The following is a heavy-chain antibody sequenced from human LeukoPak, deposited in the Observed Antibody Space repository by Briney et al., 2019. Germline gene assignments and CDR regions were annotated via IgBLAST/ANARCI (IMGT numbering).Heavy chain of an antibody. CDR3: ARDFMSL. Sequence: SETLSLTCTVSGGSISSGSSYWSWVRQPAGKGLEWIGRIYSSGSTNYNPSLKSRVTISVDTSKNQFSLKLSSVTAADTAVCYCARDFMSLWGRGTLVTVSS. CDR1: GGSISSGSSY. CDR2: IYSSGST. J-gene: IGHJ2*01. V-gene: IGHV4-61*02.